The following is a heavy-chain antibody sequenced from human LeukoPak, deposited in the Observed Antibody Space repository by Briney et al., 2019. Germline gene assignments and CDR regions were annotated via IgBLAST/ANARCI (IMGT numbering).Heavy chain of an antibody. Sequence: ASVKVSCKASGYTFTSYGISWVRQAPGKGLEWMGWISAYNGNTNYAQKLQGRVTMTTDTSTSTAYMELRSLRSDDTAVYYCASVYCSSTSCPRGDYYYGMDVWGQGTTVTVSS. CDR2: ISAYNGNT. CDR3: ASVYCSSTSCPRGDYYYGMDV. J-gene: IGHJ6*02. CDR1: GYTFTSYG. V-gene: IGHV1-18*01. D-gene: IGHD2-2*01.